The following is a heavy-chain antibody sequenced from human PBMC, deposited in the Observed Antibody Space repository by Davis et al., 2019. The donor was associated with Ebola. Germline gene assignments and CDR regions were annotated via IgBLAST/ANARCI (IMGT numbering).Heavy chain of an antibody. J-gene: IGHJ4*02. CDR3: AKDPHAGPRVASWVF. Sequence: PGGSLRLSCAASGFTVSSNYMSWVRQAPGKGLEWVSAISGSGGSTYYADSVKGRFTISRDNSKNTLYLQMNSLRAEDTAVYYCAKDPHAGPRVASWVFWGQGTLVTVSS. D-gene: IGHD5-12*01. CDR1: GFTVSSNY. V-gene: IGHV3-23*01. CDR2: ISGSGGST.